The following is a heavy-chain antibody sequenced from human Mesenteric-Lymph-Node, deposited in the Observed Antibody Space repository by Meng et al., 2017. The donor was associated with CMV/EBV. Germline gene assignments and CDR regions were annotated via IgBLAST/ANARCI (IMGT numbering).Heavy chain of an antibody. J-gene: IGHJ4*02. V-gene: IGHV4-4*02. Sequence: SLTGTVTGESISSGHWWSWVRQPREKGLEWIGGIYKSGNTNYNPSLKSRVIISVNKSKNQFSLNLKSVTAADTAVYYCARGEGAFYWGQGTLVTVSS. CDR1: GESISSGHW. CDR3: ARGEGAFY. CDR2: IYKSGNT.